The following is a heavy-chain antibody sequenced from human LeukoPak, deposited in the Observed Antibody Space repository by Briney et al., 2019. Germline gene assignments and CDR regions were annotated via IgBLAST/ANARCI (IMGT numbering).Heavy chain of an antibody. V-gene: IGHV4-34*01. Sequence: PSETLSLTCAVYGGSFSGYYWSWIRQPPGKGLEWIGEINHSGSTNYNPSLKSRATISVDTSKNQFSLKLSSVTAADTAVYYCARESFIWSGYYSYGMDVWGQGTTVTVSS. CDR3: ARESFIWSGYYSYGMDV. CDR1: GGSFSGYY. CDR2: INHSGST. J-gene: IGHJ6*02. D-gene: IGHD3-3*01.